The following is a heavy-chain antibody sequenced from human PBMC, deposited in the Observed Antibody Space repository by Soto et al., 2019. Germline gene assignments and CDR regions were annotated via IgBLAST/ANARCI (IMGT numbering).Heavy chain of an antibody. Sequence: AQVKVSCKASGYTFNFYGITWVRQAPGQGLEWMGWISGFNGNTNYAADLQGRVTMTTDTSTSTAYMELRGLRSDDTAVYYCARIGVSSGHESPDFDSWGQGTLVTVSS. CDR3: ARIGVSSGHESPDFDS. CDR1: GYTFNFYG. J-gene: IGHJ4*02. D-gene: IGHD3-16*01. V-gene: IGHV1-18*01. CDR2: ISGFNGNT.